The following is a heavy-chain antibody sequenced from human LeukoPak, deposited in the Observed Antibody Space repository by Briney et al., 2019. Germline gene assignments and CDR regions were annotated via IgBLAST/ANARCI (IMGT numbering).Heavy chain of an antibody. V-gene: IGHV3-30*18. D-gene: IGHD6-13*01. CDR3: AKGRSSSWSFDY. CDR1: GFTFRRHG. CDR2: ISYDGSNK. J-gene: IGHJ4*02. Sequence: GRSLRLSCAASGFTFRRHGMHWVRQAPGKGLEWVAVISYDGSNKNYADSVKGRFTISRDNSKNTLYLQMNSLRAEDTAVYYCAKGRSSSWSFDYWGQGTLVTVSS.